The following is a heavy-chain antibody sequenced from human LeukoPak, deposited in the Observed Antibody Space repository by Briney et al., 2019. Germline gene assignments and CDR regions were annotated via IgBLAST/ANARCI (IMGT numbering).Heavy chain of an antibody. CDR3: ARGLGYDFWSGYLNGMDV. CDR1: GFTVSSNY. J-gene: IGHJ6*02. Sequence: GSLRLSCAASGFTVSSNYMSWIRQPPGKGLEWIGEINHSGSTNYNPSLKSRVTISVDTSRNQFSLKLSSVTAADTAVYYCARGLGYDFWSGYLNGMDVWGQGTTVTVSS. CDR2: INHSGST. V-gene: IGHV4-34*01. D-gene: IGHD3-3*01.